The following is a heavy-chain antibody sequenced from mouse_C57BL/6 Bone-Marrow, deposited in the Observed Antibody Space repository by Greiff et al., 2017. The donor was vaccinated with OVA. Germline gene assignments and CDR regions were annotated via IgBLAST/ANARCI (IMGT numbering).Heavy chain of an antibody. CDR3: TKEGHDGYYVYAMDY. V-gene: IGHV1-15*01. D-gene: IGHD2-3*01. Sequence: QVQLQQSGAELVRPGASVTLSCKASGYTFTDYEMHWVKQTPVHGLEWIGAIDPETGGTAYNQKFKGKAILTADKSSSTAYMELRSLTSEDSAVYYCTKEGHDGYYVYAMDYWGQGTSVTVSS. CDR1: GYTFTDYE. J-gene: IGHJ4*01. CDR2: IDPETGGT.